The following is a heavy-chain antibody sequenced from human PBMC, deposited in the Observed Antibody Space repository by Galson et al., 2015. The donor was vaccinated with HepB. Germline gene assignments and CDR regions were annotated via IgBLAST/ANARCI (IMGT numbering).Heavy chain of an antibody. CDR3: ARGRRYYDFWSGVYFDY. Sequence: SLRLSCAASGFTFSSYSMNWVRQAPGKGLAWVSSISSSSSYIYYADSVKGRFTISRDNAKNSLYLQMNSLRAEDTAVYYCARGRRYYDFWSGVYFDYWGQGTLVTVSS. D-gene: IGHD3-3*01. J-gene: IGHJ4*02. CDR1: GFTFSSYS. V-gene: IGHV3-21*01. CDR2: ISSSSSYI.